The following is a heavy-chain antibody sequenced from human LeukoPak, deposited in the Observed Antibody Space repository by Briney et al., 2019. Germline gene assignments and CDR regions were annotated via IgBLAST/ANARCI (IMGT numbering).Heavy chain of an antibody. CDR1: RFTFSGYS. J-gene: IGHJ4*02. CDR2: ISSSSKYI. D-gene: IGHD5-24*01. V-gene: IGHV3-21*01. CDR3: ARDGEYKGDGYTAFDY. Sequence: GGSLRLSCAASRFTFSGYSMNWLPQAPGKGRVGVSSISSSSKYIYYADPVRGRFTISRDNAKNSLYLQMNSLRAEDTAVYYCARDGEYKGDGYTAFDYWGQGTLVAVSS.